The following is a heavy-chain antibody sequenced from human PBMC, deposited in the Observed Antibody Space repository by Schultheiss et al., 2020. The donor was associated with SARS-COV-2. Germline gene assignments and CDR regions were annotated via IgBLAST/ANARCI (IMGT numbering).Heavy chain of an antibody. CDR2: ISYDGTNE. J-gene: IGHJ5*02. V-gene: IGHV3-30*04. D-gene: IGHD6-13*01. Sequence: GESLKISCAVSGFTFSSYAMHWVRQAPGKGLEWVAVISYDGTNEYYADSVKGRFTISRDNAKNSLYLQMDRLRVEDTAVYYSVRDSGSSSALSWFDPWGHGTLVTVSS. CDR1: GFTFSSYA. CDR3: VRDSGSSSALSWFDP.